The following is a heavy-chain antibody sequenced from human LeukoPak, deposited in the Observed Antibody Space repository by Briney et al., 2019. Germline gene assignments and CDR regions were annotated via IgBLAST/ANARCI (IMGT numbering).Heavy chain of an antibody. J-gene: IGHJ3*02. Sequence: SETLSLTCAVYGGSFSGYYWSWIRQPPGKGLEWIGEINHSGSTNYNPSLKSRVTISVDTSKNQFSLKLSSVTAADTAVYYCARGIAVAAQLRNAFDIWGQGTMVTVSS. CDR1: GGSFSGYY. CDR2: INHSGST. V-gene: IGHV4-34*01. CDR3: ARGIAVAAQLRNAFDI. D-gene: IGHD6-19*01.